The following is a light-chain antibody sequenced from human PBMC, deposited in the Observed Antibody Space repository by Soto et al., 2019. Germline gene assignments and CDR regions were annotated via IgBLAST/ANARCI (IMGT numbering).Light chain of an antibody. V-gene: IGLV7-46*01. CDR1: TGDVTSGHY. Sequence: QGVVTQVPSLTVSPGGTVTLTCGSSTGDVTSGHYPSWSQQQPGEAPKTLIYGTNNKQSSTPARFSGSPLGVNAALYLSGAQPEDEADYYCLLSYTSARPVFGGGTKVTVL. J-gene: IGLJ2*01. CDR2: GTN. CDR3: LLSYTSARPV.